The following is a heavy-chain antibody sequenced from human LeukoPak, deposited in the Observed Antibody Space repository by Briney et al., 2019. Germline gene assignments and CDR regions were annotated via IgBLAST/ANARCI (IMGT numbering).Heavy chain of an antibody. CDR2: ISGSGTST. V-gene: IGHV3-23*01. CDR1: GFTFSSYA. Sequence: GGSLRLSCAASGFTFSSYAMSWVRQPPGKGLEWVSAISGSGTSTYYADSVRGHFTISRDNSKNTLYLQMNNLRAEDTAIHYCAAGLYYYGMDVWGQGTTVTVSS. J-gene: IGHJ6*02. CDR3: AAGLYYYGMDV.